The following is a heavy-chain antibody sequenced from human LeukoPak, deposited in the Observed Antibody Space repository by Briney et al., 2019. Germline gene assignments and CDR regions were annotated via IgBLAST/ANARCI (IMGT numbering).Heavy chain of an antibody. J-gene: IGHJ4*02. V-gene: IGHV1-2*04. D-gene: IGHD6-19*01. CDR1: GYTFTGYY. Sequence: HRASVKVSCKASGYTFTGYYMHWVRQAPGQGLEWMGWINPNSGGTNYVQKFQGWVTMTRDTSISTAYMELSRLRSDDTAVYYCARDIASSGWYGLGYWGQGTLVTVSS. CDR2: INPNSGGT. CDR3: ARDIASSGWYGLGY.